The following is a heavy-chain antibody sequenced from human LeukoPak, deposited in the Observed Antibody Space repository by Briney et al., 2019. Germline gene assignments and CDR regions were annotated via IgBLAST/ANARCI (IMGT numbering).Heavy chain of an antibody. D-gene: IGHD2-2*01. CDR1: GGSISSYY. J-gene: IGHJ1*01. CDR3: ARGPAATLHFQH. CDR2: IYHSGST. Sequence: SETLSLTCTVSGGSISSYYWSWIRQHPGKGLEWIGNIYHSGSTYYNPSLKSRVTMSVDTSRNQFSLRLSSVTAADTAMYYCARGPAATLHFQHWGQGTLVTVSS. V-gene: IGHV4-59*06.